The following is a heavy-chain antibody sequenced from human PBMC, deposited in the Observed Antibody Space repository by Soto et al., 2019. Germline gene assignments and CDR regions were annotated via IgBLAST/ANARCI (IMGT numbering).Heavy chain of an antibody. V-gene: IGHV4-31*03. D-gene: IGHD2-2*01. CDR3: ARYCSSTSCSDFDY. Sequence: SETLSLTCTVSGGSISSGGYYWSWIRQHPGKGLEWIRYIYYSGSTYYNPSLKSRVTISVDTSKNQFSLKLSSVTAADTAVYYCARYCSSTSCSDFDYWGQGTLVTVSS. J-gene: IGHJ4*02. CDR1: GGSISSGGYY. CDR2: IYYSGST.